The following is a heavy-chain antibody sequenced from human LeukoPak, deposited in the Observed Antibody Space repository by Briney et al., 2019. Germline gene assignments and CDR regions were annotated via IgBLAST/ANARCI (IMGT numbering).Heavy chain of an antibody. Sequence: GGSLRLSCAASGFSFSSYIMNWARQAPGKWLEWLSYISNSDGSIYYADSVNGRFTISRENAKLSLFLQMNTLRDEDTAVYYCARDAATIGTYWYFDLWGRGTLVTVSS. CDR2: ISNSDGSI. CDR1: GFSFSSYI. D-gene: IGHD1-1*01. J-gene: IGHJ2*01. CDR3: ARDAATIGTYWYFDL. V-gene: IGHV3-48*02.